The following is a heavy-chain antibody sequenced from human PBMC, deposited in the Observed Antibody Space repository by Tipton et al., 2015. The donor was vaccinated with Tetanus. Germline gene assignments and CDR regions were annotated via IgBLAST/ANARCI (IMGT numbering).Heavy chain of an antibody. CDR1: GFTFDDYA. J-gene: IGHJ4*02. CDR2: IHWYSDCI. Sequence: SLRLSCAASGFTFDDYAMHWVRQVPGRGLEWVSGIHWYSDCIGYADSVKGRFTISRDNAKNSLYLQMNSLRAEDTALYYCAKELGFLRRSSSCDYWGLGTLVTVSS. CDR3: AKELGFLRRSSSCDY. D-gene: IGHD6-6*01. V-gene: IGHV3-9*01.